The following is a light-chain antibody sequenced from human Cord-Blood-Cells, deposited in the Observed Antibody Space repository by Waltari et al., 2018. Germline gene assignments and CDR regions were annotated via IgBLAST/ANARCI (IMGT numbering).Light chain of an antibody. Sequence: AIQMTQPPPPLSASVEDRVTITCRASQGIRNDLGWYQQKPGKAPKLLIYAASSLQSGVPSRFSGSGSGTDFTLTISSLQPEDFATYYCLQDYNYPYTFGQGTKLEIK. J-gene: IGKJ2*01. V-gene: IGKV1-6*01. CDR1: QGIRND. CDR2: AAS. CDR3: LQDYNYPYT.